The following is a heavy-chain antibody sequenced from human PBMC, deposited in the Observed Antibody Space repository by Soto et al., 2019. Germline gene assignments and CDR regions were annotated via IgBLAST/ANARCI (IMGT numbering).Heavy chain of an antibody. Sequence: KAGGSLSLSCTASGFTFSSYYMSWIRQAPGKGLEWVAYICSGGSNTYYADSVKGRFTISRDNSKNSLYLQMNSLGADDTGIYFCPRAVVVVVAFTSHNRFDPWGQGTLVPVSS. CDR2: ICSGGSNT. D-gene: IGHD2-15*01. V-gene: IGHV3-11*04. J-gene: IGHJ5*02. CDR1: GFTFSSYY. CDR3: PRAVVVVVAFTSHNRFDP.